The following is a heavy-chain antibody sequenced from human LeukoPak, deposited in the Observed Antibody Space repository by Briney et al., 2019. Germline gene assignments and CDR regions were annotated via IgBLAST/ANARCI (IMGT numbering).Heavy chain of an antibody. V-gene: IGHV3-64*01. CDR3: AREVNLRFDY. CDR1: GVTFSSYS. Sequence: GGSLRLSCAASGVTFSSYSMYWVRQAPGKGLEYVSAIRSNGGSTYYANSVKGRFTISRDNSKNTLYLQMGSLRGEDMAVYYCAREVNLRFDYWGQGTLVSVSS. J-gene: IGHJ4*02. CDR2: IRSNGGST. D-gene: IGHD1-1*01.